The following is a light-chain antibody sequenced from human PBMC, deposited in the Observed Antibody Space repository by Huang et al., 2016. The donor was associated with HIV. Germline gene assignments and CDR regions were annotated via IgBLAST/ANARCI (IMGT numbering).Light chain of an antibody. Sequence: EIVMTQSAATLSVSPGERATFSCRASQSVSSNLAWYQQKPGQAPRLLIFGASTRATGVPARFSGSGSGTEFTLIISSLQSEDFAVYYCQQYDNWPPTFGQGTKVKIK. CDR2: GAS. CDR3: QQYDNWPPT. J-gene: IGKJ1*01. CDR1: QSVSSN. V-gene: IGKV3-15*01.